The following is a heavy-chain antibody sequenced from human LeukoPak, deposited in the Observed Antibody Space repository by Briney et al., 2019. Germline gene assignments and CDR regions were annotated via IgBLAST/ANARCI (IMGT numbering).Heavy chain of an antibody. V-gene: IGHV3-48*03. CDR2: ISSGGRMI. Sequence: GGSLRLSCAASGFSFDSYDMNWVRQAPGKGLEWVSYISSGGRMIYCAASVKGRFTISRDNAKNSLYLQMNSLRAEDTAVYYCEADVVVVPAAIPPLDPWGQGTLVTVSS. CDR1: GFSFDSYD. D-gene: IGHD2-2*01. J-gene: IGHJ5*02. CDR3: EADVVVVPAAIPPLDP.